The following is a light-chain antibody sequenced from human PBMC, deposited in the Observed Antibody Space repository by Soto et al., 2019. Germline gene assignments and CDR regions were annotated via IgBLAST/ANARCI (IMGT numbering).Light chain of an antibody. J-gene: IGLJ3*02. CDR2: NTN. V-gene: IGLV8-61*01. Sequence: QTVVTQEPSFSVSPGGTVTLTCGLTSGSVSTSYYPSWYQQTPGQAPRTLIYNTNTRSSGVPDRFSGFILGNKAALTITGAQADDECDYYCVLYMGSGIGVFGGGTKLTVL. CDR1: SGSVSTSYY. CDR3: VLYMGSGIGV.